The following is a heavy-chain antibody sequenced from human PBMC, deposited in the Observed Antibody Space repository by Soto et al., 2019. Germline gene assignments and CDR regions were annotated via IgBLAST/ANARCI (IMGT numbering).Heavy chain of an antibody. Sequence: PGESLKISCKGSGYSFTSYWIGWVRQMPGKGLEWMGIIYPGDSDTRYSPSFQGQVTISADKSISTAYLQWSSLKASDTAMYYCARIPQYCSGGSCYSGTYYYYGMDVWGQGTTVTVSS. J-gene: IGHJ6*02. CDR1: GYSFTSYW. V-gene: IGHV5-51*01. CDR3: ARIPQYCSGGSCYSGTYYYYGMDV. D-gene: IGHD2-15*01. CDR2: IYPGDSDT.